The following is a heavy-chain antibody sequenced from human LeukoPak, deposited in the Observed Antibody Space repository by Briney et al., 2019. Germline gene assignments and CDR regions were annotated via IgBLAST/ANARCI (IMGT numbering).Heavy chain of an antibody. CDR2: ISAYNGNT. CDR3: ARDSARPVGATGPAFDY. D-gene: IGHD1-26*01. V-gene: IGHV1-18*01. J-gene: IGHJ4*02. Sequence: ASVKVSCKASGYTFTSYGISWVRQAPGQGLEWMGWISAYNGNTNYAQKLQGRVTMSTDTSTSTAFMELKSLRSDDTAVYYCARDSARPVGATGPAFDYWGQGTLVTVSS. CDR1: GYTFTSYG.